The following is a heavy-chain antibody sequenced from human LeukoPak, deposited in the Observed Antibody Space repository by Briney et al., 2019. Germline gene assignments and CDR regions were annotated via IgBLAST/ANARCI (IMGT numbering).Heavy chain of an antibody. CDR2: IIPIFGTA. CDR3: ARGLVTGTYFDY. Sequence: SVKVSCKASGGTFSSYAISWVRQAPGQGLEWMGGIIPIFGTANYAQKFQGRVTITTDESTSTAYMELSSLRSEDTAVYYCARGLVTGTYFDYWGQGALVTVSS. J-gene: IGHJ4*02. D-gene: IGHD1/OR15-1a*01. V-gene: IGHV1-69*05. CDR1: GGTFSSYA.